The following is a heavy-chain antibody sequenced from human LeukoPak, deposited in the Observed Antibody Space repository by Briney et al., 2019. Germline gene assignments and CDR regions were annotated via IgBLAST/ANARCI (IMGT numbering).Heavy chain of an antibody. CDR3: ARVRAGAGSVTFDV. CDR1: GGSISNYF. CDR2: IYYSGST. D-gene: IGHD6-13*01. J-gene: IGHJ3*01. Sequence: SETLSLTCTVSGGSISNYFWSWIRQPPGKGLEWIGYIYYSGSTNYNPSLKSRVTMSLDTSKNQFSLKLSSVAAADTAVYYCARVRAGAGSVTFDVWGQGTMVTVSS. V-gene: IGHV4-59*01.